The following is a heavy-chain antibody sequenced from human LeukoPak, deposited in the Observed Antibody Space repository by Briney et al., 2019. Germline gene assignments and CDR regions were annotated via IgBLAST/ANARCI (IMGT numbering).Heavy chain of an antibody. Sequence: GGSLRLSCTASGFTFSNFGMNWVRQAPGKGLEWVSIVTSGVGITYYADSVKGRFTISRDNSRNTLYLQMNSLRAEDTAVYYCAKGDYYDLDYWGQGTLVTVSS. CDR1: GFTFSNFG. V-gene: IGHV3-23*01. CDR2: VTSGVGIT. CDR3: AKGDYYDLDY. J-gene: IGHJ4*02. D-gene: IGHD3-22*01.